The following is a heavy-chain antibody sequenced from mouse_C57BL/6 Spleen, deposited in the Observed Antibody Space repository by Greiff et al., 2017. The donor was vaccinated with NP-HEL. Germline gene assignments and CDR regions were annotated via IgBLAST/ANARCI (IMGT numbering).Heavy chain of an antibody. D-gene: IGHD1-1*01. J-gene: IGHJ2*01. CDR3: ARYLYGSSSYFDY. V-gene: IGHV7-3*01. CDR1: GFTFTDYY. Sequence: EVKLVESGGGLVQPGGSLSLSCAASGFTFTDYYMSWVRQPPGKALEWLGFIRNKANGYTTEYSASVKGRFTISRDNSQSILYLQMNALRAEDSATYYCARYLYGSSSYFDYWGQGTTLTVSS. CDR2: IRNKANGYTT.